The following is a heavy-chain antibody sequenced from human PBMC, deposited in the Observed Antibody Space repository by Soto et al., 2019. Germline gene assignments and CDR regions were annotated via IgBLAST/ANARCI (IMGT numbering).Heavy chain of an antibody. V-gene: IGHV4-59*01. CDR1: GGSISSYY. J-gene: IGHJ4*02. Sequence: SETLSLTCTVSGGSISSYYWSWIRQPPGKGLEWIGYIYYSGSTNYNPSLKSRVTISVDTSKNQFSLKLSSVTAADTAVYYCARDEPKGTTRWGQGTLVTVSS. D-gene: IGHD4-4*01. CDR3: ARDEPKGTTR. CDR2: IYYSGST.